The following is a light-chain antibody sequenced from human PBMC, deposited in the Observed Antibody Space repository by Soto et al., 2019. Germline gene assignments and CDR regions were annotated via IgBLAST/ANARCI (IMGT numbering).Light chain of an antibody. V-gene: IGKV3-11*01. Sequence: ETVLTQSPATLSLSPGERATLSCRASQSVRSNLAWYQQKPGQAPRLLIYDASNRATGIPGRFSGSGSGTDFTLTISSLEPEDFAVYYCQHRSNWPWTFGQGTKVEI. CDR1: QSVRSN. J-gene: IGKJ1*01. CDR2: DAS. CDR3: QHRSNWPWT.